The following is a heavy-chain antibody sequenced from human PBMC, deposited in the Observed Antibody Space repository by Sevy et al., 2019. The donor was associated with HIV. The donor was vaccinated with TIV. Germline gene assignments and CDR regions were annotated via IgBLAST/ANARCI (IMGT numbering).Heavy chain of an antibody. CDR2: IWYDGSNK. V-gene: IGHV3-33*01. Sequence: GGSLRLSCAASGFTFSSYGMHWVRQAPGKGLEWVAVIWYDGSNKYYADSVKGRFTISRDNSKNTLYLQINSLRAEDTAVYYCVRDYRGATRRSYYYYGMDVWGQGTTVTVSS. CDR1: GFTFSSYG. J-gene: IGHJ6*02. CDR3: VRDYRGATRRSYYYYGMDV. D-gene: IGHD5-12*01.